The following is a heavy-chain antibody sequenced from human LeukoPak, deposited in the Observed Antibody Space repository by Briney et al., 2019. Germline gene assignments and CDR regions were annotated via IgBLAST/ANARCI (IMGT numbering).Heavy chain of an antibody. Sequence: ASVKVSCKASGYTFTSYGISWVRQAPGQGLEWMGWISAYNGNTNYAQKLQGRVTITTDESTSTAYMELSSLRSEDTAVYYCARGPYCGGDCYLFHEYYFDYWGQGTLVTVSS. CDR3: ARGPYCGGDCYLFHEYYFDY. J-gene: IGHJ4*02. CDR2: ISAYNGNT. D-gene: IGHD2-21*01. V-gene: IGHV1-18*01. CDR1: GYTFTSYG.